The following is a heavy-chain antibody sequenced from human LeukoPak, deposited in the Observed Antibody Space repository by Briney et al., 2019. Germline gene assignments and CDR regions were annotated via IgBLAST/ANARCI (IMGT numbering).Heavy chain of an antibody. CDR1: GFTFSSYA. D-gene: IGHD6-19*01. CDR2: ISGSGGST. V-gene: IGHV3-23*01. Sequence: PGGSLRLSCAASGFTFSSYAMSWVRQAPGKGLEWVSAISGSGGSTYYADSVKGRFTISRDNSKNTLYLQMNSLRAEDTAVYYCAKMPRGVLLYSSGWYVDYWGQGTLVTVSS. CDR3: AKMPRGVLLYSSGWYVDY. J-gene: IGHJ4*02.